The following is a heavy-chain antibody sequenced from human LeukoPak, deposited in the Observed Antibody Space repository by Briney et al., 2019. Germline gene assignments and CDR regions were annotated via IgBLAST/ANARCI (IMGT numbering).Heavy chain of an antibody. D-gene: IGHD3-9*01. CDR3: ARGNFDWLLSDYYYGMDV. Sequence: SETLSLTCTVSGGSISSYYWSWIRQPPGKGLEWIGYIYYSGSTNYNPSLKSRVTISVDTSKNQFSLKLSSVTAADTAVYYCARGNFDWLLSDYYYGMDVWGKGTTVTVSS. CDR1: GGSISSYY. J-gene: IGHJ6*04. CDR2: IYYSGST. V-gene: IGHV4-59*01.